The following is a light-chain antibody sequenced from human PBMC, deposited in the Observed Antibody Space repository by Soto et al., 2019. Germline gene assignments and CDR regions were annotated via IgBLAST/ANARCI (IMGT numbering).Light chain of an antibody. V-gene: IGLV1-44*01. Sequence: QSVLTQPPSASGTPGQTVTISCSGSDSNIGSNPLNWFQQLPGAAPTLLIYLNDQRPSGVPARFSGSKSGTSASLAISGLQSEDEADYYCAVWDDSLHAQVFGGGTKLTVL. J-gene: IGLJ3*02. CDR3: AVWDDSLHAQV. CDR1: DSNIGSNP. CDR2: LND.